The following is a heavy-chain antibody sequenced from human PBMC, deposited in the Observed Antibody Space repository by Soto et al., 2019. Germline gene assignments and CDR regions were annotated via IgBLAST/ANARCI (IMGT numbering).Heavy chain of an antibody. CDR1: GFSLSTNGVG. D-gene: IGHD1-26*01. J-gene: IGHJ5*02. CDR3: SREGAIVPRFFDP. CDR2: IYWNDDK. V-gene: IGHV2-5*01. Sequence: QITLKESGPTLVKPTQTLTLICTFSGFSLSTNGVGVGWIRQPPGKALEWLALIYWNDDKRYSPSLKRRLTITEDTSKNQVIMTMTHLDPVDTATYYCSREGAIVPRFFDPWGQGTVVTGSS.